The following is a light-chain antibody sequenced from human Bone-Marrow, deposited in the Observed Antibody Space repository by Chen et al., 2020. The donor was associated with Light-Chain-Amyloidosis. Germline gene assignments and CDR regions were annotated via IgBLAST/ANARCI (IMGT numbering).Light chain of an antibody. CDR2: DAS. J-gene: IGKJ4*01. Sequence: EVVLTQSPATLSLSPGERATLSCRASQSVSSYLAWYQQKPGQAPRLLIYDASNRATGVPARFSGSGSGIDFTLTISSLEPEDFAVYYCHQRSNWPLTFGGGTKVEIK. V-gene: IGKV3-11*01. CDR1: QSVSSY. CDR3: HQRSNWPLT.